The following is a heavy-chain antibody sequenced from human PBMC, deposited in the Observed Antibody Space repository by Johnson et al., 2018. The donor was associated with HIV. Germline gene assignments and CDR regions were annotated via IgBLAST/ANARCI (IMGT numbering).Heavy chain of an antibody. J-gene: IGHJ3*02. CDR3: GGVRVGAILADAFDI. V-gene: IGHV3-30*04. Sequence: QVQLVESGGGVVQPGRSLRLSCAASGFTFSSYAMHWVRQAPGKGLEWVAVISYDGSNKYYADSVKGRFTISRDNSKNTLYLQMNSLRAEDTAVYYCGGVRVGAILADAFDIWGQGTMVTVSS. D-gene: IGHD2-15*01. CDR1: GFTFSSYA. CDR2: ISYDGSNK.